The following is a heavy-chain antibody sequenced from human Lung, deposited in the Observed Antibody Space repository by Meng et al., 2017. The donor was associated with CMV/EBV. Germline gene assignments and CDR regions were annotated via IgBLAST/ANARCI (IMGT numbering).Heavy chain of an antibody. CDR1: GYSFTSYW. V-gene: IGHV5-51*01. J-gene: IGHJ5*02. CDR3: AVAPGWELLGWFDP. Sequence: GGSXRLXCKGSGYSFTSYWIGWVRQMPGKGLEWMGIIYPGDSDTRYSPSFQGQVTISADKSISTAYLQWSSLKASDIAMYYCAVAPGWELLGWFDPWGQGTLVTVS. D-gene: IGHD1-26*01. CDR2: IYPGDSDT.